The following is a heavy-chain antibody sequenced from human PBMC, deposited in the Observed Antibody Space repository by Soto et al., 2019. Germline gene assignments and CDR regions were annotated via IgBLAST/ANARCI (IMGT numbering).Heavy chain of an antibody. Sequence: SETLSLTCTVSGGSIIGDDYYWTLIRQPPGKGLEWIGYIYYSGNTYYNPSLRSRLTISLDASKNQFSLKLRSVTAADTAVYYCAASCVGCRGFNYYGMDVWGQGTTVNVSS. D-gene: IGHD5-12*01. CDR1: GGSIIGDDYY. J-gene: IGHJ6*01. CDR2: IYYSGNT. V-gene: IGHV4-30-4*01. CDR3: AASCVGCRGFNYYGMDV.